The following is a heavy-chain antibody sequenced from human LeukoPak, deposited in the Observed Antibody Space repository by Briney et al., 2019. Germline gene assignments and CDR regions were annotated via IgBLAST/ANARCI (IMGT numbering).Heavy chain of an antibody. CDR1: GFTFSTYA. CDR2: ISASGIST. CDR3: ARSDLGPNYYYGLDV. D-gene: IGHD2-21*01. V-gene: IGHV3-23*01. Sequence: GGFLRLSCAAPGFTFSTYAVSWVRQAPGKGLEWVSGISASGISTYYADSVKGRFTISRDNSKYTLYLQMNSLRAEDTAIYYCARSDLGPNYYYGLDVWGQGTTVTVSS. J-gene: IGHJ6*02.